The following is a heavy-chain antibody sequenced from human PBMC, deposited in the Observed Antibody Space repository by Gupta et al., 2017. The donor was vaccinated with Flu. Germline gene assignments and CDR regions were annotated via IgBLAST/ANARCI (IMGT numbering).Heavy chain of an antibody. CDR2: IGTAGDT. D-gene: IGHD2-2*01. Sequence: RQATGKGLEWVSAIGTAGDTYYPGSVKGRFTISRENAKNSLYLQMNSLRAGDTAVYYCARAAGVVVPAAISGSGYYYGMDVWGQGTTVTVSS. V-gene: IGHV3-13*01. J-gene: IGHJ6*02. CDR3: ARAAGVVVPAAISGSGYYYGMDV.